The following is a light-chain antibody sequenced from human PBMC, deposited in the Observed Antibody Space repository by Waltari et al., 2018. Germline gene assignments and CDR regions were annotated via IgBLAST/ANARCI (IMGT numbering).Light chain of an antibody. Sequence: QSALTQPASVSGSPGQSITISCTGTSSDVGTYDYVSWYQQHPGKAPKLMIYDVTKRPSGFANRFSGSKSGNTASLTISGLQAEDEADYYCSSYTTSSTVYVFGTGTKVTVL. V-gene: IGLV2-14*03. CDR1: SSDVGTYDY. J-gene: IGLJ1*01. CDR2: DVT. CDR3: SSYTTSSTVYV.